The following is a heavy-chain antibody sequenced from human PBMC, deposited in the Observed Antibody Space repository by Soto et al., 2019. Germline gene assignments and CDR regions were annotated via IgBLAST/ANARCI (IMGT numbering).Heavy chain of an antibody. J-gene: IGHJ4*02. Sequence: PGGSLRLSCAASGFTFSSYAMSWVRQAPGKGLEWVSAISGSGGSTYYADSVKGRFTVSRDNSKNTLYLQVNSLRAEDTAVYYCARDKRDLRFLEWSYYFDYWGQGTLVTVSS. V-gene: IGHV3-23*01. CDR3: ARDKRDLRFLEWSYYFDY. D-gene: IGHD3-3*01. CDR2: ISGSGGST. CDR1: GFTFSSYA.